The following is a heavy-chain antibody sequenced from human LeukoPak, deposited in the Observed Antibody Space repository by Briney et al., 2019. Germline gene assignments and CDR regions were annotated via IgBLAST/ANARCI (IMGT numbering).Heavy chain of an antibody. V-gene: IGHV5-51*01. CDR3: ARRGRLWTDS. D-gene: IGHD4/OR15-4a*01. CDR1: GYSFTTYW. Sequence: GESLKISCKGSGYSFTTYWIAWVRQMPGKGLEWMGIIYPGDSDSRYSPSFQGQVTISADKSINTAYLQFISLKTSDTAMYYCARRGRLWTDSWGQGTLVTVSS. CDR2: IYPGDSDS. J-gene: IGHJ4*02.